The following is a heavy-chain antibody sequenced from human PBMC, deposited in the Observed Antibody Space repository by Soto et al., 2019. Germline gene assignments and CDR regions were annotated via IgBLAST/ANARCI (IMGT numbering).Heavy chain of an antibody. CDR1: GYTFTSYA. CDR3: ARKKVDYSNYYYHYYMDV. D-gene: IGHD4-4*01. Sequence: ASVKVSCKASGYTFTSYAMHWVRQAPGQRLEWMGWMNANSGNTGYAQKFQGRVTMTRNTSISTAYMELSSLRSEDTAVYYCARKKVDYSNYYYHYYMDVWGKGTTVTVSS. J-gene: IGHJ6*03. CDR2: MNANSGNT. V-gene: IGHV1-8*02.